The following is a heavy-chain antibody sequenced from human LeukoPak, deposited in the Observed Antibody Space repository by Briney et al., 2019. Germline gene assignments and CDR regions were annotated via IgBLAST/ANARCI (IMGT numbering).Heavy chain of an antibody. CDR1: GGTFISYA. J-gene: IGHJ5*02. CDR2: IIPIFGTA. D-gene: IGHD2-2*01. V-gene: IGHV1-69*13. CDR3: ASGVEYQLLQGNWFDP. Sequence: SVKVSCKASGGTFISYAISWVRQAPGQGLEWMGGIIPIFGTANYAQKFQGRVTITADESTSTAYMELSSLRSEDTAVYYCASGVEYQLLQGNWFDPWGQGTLVTVSS.